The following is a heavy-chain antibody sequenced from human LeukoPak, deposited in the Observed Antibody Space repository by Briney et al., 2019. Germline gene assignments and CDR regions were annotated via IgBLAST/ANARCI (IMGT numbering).Heavy chain of an antibody. V-gene: IGHV3-21*01. CDR2: ISSSSSYI. CDR3: ARVPTSKSYDFWSNFPEYYFDY. D-gene: IGHD3-3*01. J-gene: IGHJ4*02. Sequence: GGSLRLSCAASGFTFSSYSMNWVRQAPGKGLEWVSSISSSSSYIYYADSVKGRFTISRDNAKNSLYLQMNSLRAEDTAVYYCARVPTSKSYDFWSNFPEYYFDYWGQGTLVTVSS. CDR1: GFTFSSYS.